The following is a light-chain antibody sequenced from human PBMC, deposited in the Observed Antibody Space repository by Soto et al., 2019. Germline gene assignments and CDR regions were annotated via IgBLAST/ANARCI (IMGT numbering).Light chain of an antibody. CDR1: SSHIGAYIY. CDR2: EVS. Sequence: QSVLSPPPSASGSPGQTMSICCTGRSSHIGAYIYVSWYQQHPGKAPKLMISEVSRRPSGVPERFSGSKSGNTASLTVSGLQADDEAHYYCSSYAGSNNFVFGTGTKVTVL. CDR3: SSYAGSNNFV. V-gene: IGLV2-8*01. J-gene: IGLJ1*01.